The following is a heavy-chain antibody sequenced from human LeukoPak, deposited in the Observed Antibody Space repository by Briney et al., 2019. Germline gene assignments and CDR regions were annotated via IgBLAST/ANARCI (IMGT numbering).Heavy chain of an antibody. CDR2: SYSGGST. V-gene: IGHV3-66*01. CDR3: ARDHDTAMAFDY. J-gene: IGHJ4*02. CDR1: GFTVSSNY. D-gene: IGHD5-18*01. Sequence: GGSLRLSCAASGFTVSSNYMSWVRQAPGKGLEWVSVSYSGGSTYYADSVKGRFTISRDNSKNTLYLQMNSLRAEDTAVYYCARDHDTAMAFDYWGQGTLVTVSS.